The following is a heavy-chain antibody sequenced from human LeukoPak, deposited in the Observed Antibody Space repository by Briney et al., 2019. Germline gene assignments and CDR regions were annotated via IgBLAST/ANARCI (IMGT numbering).Heavy chain of an antibody. CDR3: ARVLGNYNSFDY. J-gene: IGHJ4*02. D-gene: IGHD1-1*01. V-gene: IGHV3-66*01. Sequence: GGSLRLSCAASGFTVSSNYMSWVRQAPGKGLEWVSIIYSSGNTYYADSVKGRFTISRDKSKNTVYLQMNSLRAEDTAVYYCARVLGNYNSFDYWGQGTLLTASS. CDR1: GFTVSSNY. CDR2: IYSSGNT.